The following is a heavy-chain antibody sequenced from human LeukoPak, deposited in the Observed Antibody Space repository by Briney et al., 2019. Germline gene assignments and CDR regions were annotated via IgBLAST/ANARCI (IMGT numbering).Heavy chain of an antibody. CDR3: ARVFYCSGGICYLNS. CDR2: INPNSVGT. D-gene: IGHD2-8*02. Sequence: ASVKVSCEASGYTFTGYYIHCVRQAPGQGRECMGWINPNSVGTSYAQKFQGRVTMTRDTSITTAYMELSGLRSHDTAVYYCARVFYCSGGICYLNSWGQGTLVTVSS. J-gene: IGHJ4*02. V-gene: IGHV1-2*02. CDR1: GYTFTGYY.